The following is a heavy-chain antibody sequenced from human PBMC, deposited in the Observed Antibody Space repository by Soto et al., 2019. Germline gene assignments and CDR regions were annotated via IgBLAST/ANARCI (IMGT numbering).Heavy chain of an antibody. V-gene: IGHV1-46*01. D-gene: IGHD3-10*01. CDR1: GYTFTSYY. Sequence: QVQLVQSGAEVKKPGASVKVSCKASGYTFTSYYMHWVRQAPGQGLEWMGIINPSGVSTSYEQKLQGRVTMTRDTSTSTVYMELRSLRSEDTGVYYCARARGEEQWFGELHPSYCYYGMDVRGQGTTVTVSS. CDR3: ARARGEEQWFGELHPSYCYYGMDV. J-gene: IGHJ6*02. CDR2: INPSGVST.